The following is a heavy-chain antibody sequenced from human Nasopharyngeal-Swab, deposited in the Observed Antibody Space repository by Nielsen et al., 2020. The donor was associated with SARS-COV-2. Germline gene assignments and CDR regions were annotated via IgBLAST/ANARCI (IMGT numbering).Heavy chain of an antibody. CDR3: AKDYYDSSGYYYV. CDR1: GFTFSSYA. V-gene: IGHV3-23*01. J-gene: IGHJ4*02. Sequence: GESLKISCAASGFTFSSYAMSWVRQAPGKGLEWVSAISGSGGSTYYADSVKGRFTISRDNSKNTLYLQMNSLRVEDTAVYYCAKDYYDSSGYYYVWGQGTLVTVSS. D-gene: IGHD3-22*01. CDR2: ISGSGGST.